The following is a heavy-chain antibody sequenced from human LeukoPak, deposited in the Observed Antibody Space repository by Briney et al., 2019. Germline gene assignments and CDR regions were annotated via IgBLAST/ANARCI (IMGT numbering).Heavy chain of an antibody. CDR2: LSDSGGST. V-gene: IGHV3-23*01. J-gene: IGHJ3*02. Sequence: GGSLRLSCAASGFIFSIYAMSWVRQAPGKGLEWVSALSDSGGSTYYADSVKGRFTVSRDNSKNTLYLQMNSLRAEDTAVYYCAKVFGGSYPRDAFDIWGQGTMVTVSS. D-gene: IGHD1-26*01. CDR3: AKVFGGSYPRDAFDI. CDR1: GFIFSIYA.